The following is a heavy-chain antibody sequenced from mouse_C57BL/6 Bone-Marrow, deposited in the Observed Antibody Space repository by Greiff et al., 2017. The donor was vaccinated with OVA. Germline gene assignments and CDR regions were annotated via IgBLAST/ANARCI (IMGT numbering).Heavy chain of an antibody. J-gene: IGHJ4*01. D-gene: IGHD1-1*01. CDR2: IYPRSGNT. CDR3: ARSRAFGRLYAMDD. Sequence: VQLQQSGAELARPGASVKLSCKASGYTFTSYGISWVKQRTGQGLEWIGEIYPRSGNTYYNEKFKGKATLTADKSSSTAYMELRSLTSEDSAVYFCARSRAFGRLYAMDDWGKGTSVTVSS. CDR1: GYTFTSYG. V-gene: IGHV1-81*01.